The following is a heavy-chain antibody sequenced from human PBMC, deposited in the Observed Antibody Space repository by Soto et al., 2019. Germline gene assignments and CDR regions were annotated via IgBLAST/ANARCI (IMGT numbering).Heavy chain of an antibody. Sequence: QVQLVESGGGVVQPGRSLRLSCADSGFTFSSYAMHWVRQAPGKGLEWVAVISYDGSNKYYADSVKGRFTISRDNSKNTLYLQMNSLRAEDTAVYYCARGGRWLQFGGSYWGQGTLVTVSS. CDR2: ISYDGSNK. J-gene: IGHJ4*02. D-gene: IGHD5-12*01. V-gene: IGHV3-30-3*01. CDR3: ARGGRWLQFGGSY. CDR1: GFTFSSYA.